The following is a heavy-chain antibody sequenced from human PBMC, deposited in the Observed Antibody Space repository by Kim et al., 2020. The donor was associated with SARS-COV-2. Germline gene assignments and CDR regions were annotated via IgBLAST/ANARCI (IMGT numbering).Heavy chain of an antibody. CDR1: GGSVSSGSYY. CDR3: ARGYPAIDY. D-gene: IGHD1-1*01. Sequence: SETLSLTCTVSGGSVSSGSYYWSWIRQPPGKGLEWIGYIYYSGSTNYNPSLKSRVTISVDTSKNQFSLKLSSVTAADTAVYYCARGYPAIDYWGQGTLVTVSS. CDR2: IYYSGST. V-gene: IGHV4-61*01. J-gene: IGHJ4*02.